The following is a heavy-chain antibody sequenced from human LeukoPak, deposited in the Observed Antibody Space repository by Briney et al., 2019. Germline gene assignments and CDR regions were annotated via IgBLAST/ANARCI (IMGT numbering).Heavy chain of an antibody. V-gene: IGHV4-59*08. CDR1: GGSINSYY. Sequence: PSETLSVTSTVPGGSINSYYWCWIRQPPGKGLEWIGYIYYTGGETNYNPSLKSRLTISVDTSKNQFSLMLTSVTAADTAVYYCARQPGATAAFDIWAQGTMVTVSS. CDR3: ARQPGATAAFDI. D-gene: IGHD5-18*01. CDR2: IYYTGGET. J-gene: IGHJ3*02.